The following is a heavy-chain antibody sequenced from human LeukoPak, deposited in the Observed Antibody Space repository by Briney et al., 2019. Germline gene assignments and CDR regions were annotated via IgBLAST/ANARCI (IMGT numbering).Heavy chain of an antibody. CDR3: ARGYHPTIAVAASYYYYGMDV. CDR2: ISGSGGST. V-gene: IGHV3-23*01. Sequence: PGGSLRLSCAASGFTFSSYAMSWVRQAPGKGLEWVSAISGSGGSTYYADSVKGRFTISRHNSKNTLYLQMNSLRAEDTAVYYCARGYHPTIAVAASYYYYGMDVWGQGTTVTVSS. D-gene: IGHD6-19*01. J-gene: IGHJ6*02. CDR1: GFTFSSYA.